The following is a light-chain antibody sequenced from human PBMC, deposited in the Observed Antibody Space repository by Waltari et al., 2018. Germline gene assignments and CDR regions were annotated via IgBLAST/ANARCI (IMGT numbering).Light chain of an antibody. V-gene: IGLV3-19*01. CDR3: LSRDSSSTRV. Sequence: SSELTQDPAVSVALGQTVRLTCQGDSLRRYFAGWYQQRPGQAPFLVLYGHDNRPSGIPDRFSGSTSGNTASLTITRAQAEDAGVYYCLSRDSSSTRVFGGGTTLTV. CDR1: SLRRYF. J-gene: IGLJ3*02. CDR2: GHD.